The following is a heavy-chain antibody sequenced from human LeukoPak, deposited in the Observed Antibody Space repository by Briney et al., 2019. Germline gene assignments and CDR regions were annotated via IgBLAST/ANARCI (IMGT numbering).Heavy chain of an antibody. V-gene: IGHV1-2*06. Sequence: GASVKVSCKASGYTFTGYYMHWVRQAPGQGLEWMGRINPNSGGTNYAQKFQGRVTMTRDTSISTAYMELSRLRSDDTAVYYCARARGVYGSSASLPDYWGQGTLVTVSS. D-gene: IGHD3-10*01. CDR3: ARARGVYGSSASLPDY. CDR1: GYTFTGYY. CDR2: INPNSGGT. J-gene: IGHJ4*02.